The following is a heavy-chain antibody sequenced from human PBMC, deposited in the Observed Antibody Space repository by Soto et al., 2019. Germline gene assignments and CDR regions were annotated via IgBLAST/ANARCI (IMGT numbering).Heavy chain of an antibody. V-gene: IGHV3-23*01. CDR2: ISGSGGST. D-gene: IGHD2-15*01. CDR3: AKQTPRYPNPPFDY. J-gene: IGHJ4*02. Sequence: EVQLLESGGGLVQPGGSLRLSCAASGFTFSSYAMSWVRQAPGKGLEWVSAISGSGGSTYYADSVKGRFTISRDNSKNTLYLQLDNLGAEDTAVYYCAKQTPRYPNPPFDYWGQGTLVTVSS. CDR1: GFTFSSYA.